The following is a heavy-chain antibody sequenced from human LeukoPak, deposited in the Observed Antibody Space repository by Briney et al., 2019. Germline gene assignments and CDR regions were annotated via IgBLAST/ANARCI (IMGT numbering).Heavy chain of an antibody. CDR2: IKSKTDGGTT. CDR1: GFTFSNAW. CDR3: TTEIVPAAIFSGGSFDY. V-gene: IGHV3-15*01. Sequence: GWSLRLSCAASGFTFSNAWMSWVRQAPGKGREWVGRIKSKTDGGTTDYAAPVKGRFTISRDDSKNTLYLQMNSLKTEDTAVYYCTTEIVPAAIFSGGSFDYWGQGTMVTVSS. D-gene: IGHD2-2*01. J-gene: IGHJ4*02.